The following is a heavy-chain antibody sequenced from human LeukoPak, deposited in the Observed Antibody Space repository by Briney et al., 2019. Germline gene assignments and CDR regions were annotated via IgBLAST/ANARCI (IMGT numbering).Heavy chain of an antibody. CDR2: INHSGST. Sequence: SETLSLTCAVYGGSFSGYYWSWIRQPPGKGLEWIGEINHSGSTNYNPSLKSRVTISVDTSKNQFSLKLSSVTAADTAVYYCARGRHYYDSSGNDYWGQGTLVTVSS. J-gene: IGHJ4*02. CDR1: GGSFSGYY. V-gene: IGHV4-34*01. CDR3: ARGRHYYDSSGNDY. D-gene: IGHD3-22*01.